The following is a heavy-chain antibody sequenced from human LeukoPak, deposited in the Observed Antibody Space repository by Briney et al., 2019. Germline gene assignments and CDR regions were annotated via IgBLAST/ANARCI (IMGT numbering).Heavy chain of an antibody. V-gene: IGHV3-23*01. CDR3: ARDPILSGYDF. CDR1: GFTFSSYA. D-gene: IGHD5-12*01. J-gene: IGHJ4*02. Sequence: PGGSLRLSCAASGFTFSSYAMSWVRQAPGKGLEWVSATSGSGDITYYADSVKGRFTISRDNSKNTLYLQMNSLRADDTAVYYCARDPILSGYDFWGQGTLVTVSS. CDR2: TSGSGDIT.